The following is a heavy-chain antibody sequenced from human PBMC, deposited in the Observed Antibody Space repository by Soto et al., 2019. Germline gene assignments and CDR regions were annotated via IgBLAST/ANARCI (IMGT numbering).Heavy chain of an antibody. CDR1: GLTFRNDW. V-gene: IGHV3-7*03. CDR3: AVYGYGVSAAAY. J-gene: IGHJ4*02. Sequence: GGSLRLSCEGSGLTFRNDWLSWVRQAPGKGLEWVANINQDGSERYYVDSVRGRFTISRDNVENSLYLQLNSLRPEDTAVYYCAVYGYGVSAAAYWGQGTLVTVSS. D-gene: IGHD4-17*01. CDR2: INQDGSER.